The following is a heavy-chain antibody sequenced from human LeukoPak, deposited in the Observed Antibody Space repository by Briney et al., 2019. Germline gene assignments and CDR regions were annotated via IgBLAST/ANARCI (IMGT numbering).Heavy chain of an antibody. CDR1: VFTFSTYW. J-gene: IGHJ4*02. V-gene: IGHV3-7*01. Sequence: GGSVRLSCAACVFTFSTYWMAWVRQAPGKGLEGVANIKGDESAKHQADSVKGRFTISRDNAQNSVYLQMSSLRGEDTAVYYCARDVGGSLDYWGQGTLVTVSS. CDR2: IKGDESAK. D-gene: IGHD1-26*01. CDR3: ARDVGGSLDY.